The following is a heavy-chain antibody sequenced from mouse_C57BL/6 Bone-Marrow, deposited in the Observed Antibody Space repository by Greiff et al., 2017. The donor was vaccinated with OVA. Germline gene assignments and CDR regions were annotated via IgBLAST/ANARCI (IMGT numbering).Heavy chain of an antibody. V-gene: IGHV6-3*01. D-gene: IGHD1-1*01. CDR1: GFTFSNYW. CDR2: IRLKSDNYAT. J-gene: IGHJ1*03. Sequence: EVKVEESGGGLVQPGGSMKLSCVASGFTFSNYWMNWVRQSPEKGLEWVAQIRLKSDNYATHYAESVKGRFTISRDDSKSSVYLQMNNLRAEDTGIYYCTTTVVARGGDWYFDVWGTGTTVTVSS. CDR3: TTTVVARGGDWYFDV.